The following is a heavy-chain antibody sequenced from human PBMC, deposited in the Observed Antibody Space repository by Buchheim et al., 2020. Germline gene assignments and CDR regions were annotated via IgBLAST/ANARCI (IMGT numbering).Heavy chain of an antibody. CDR2: INPEGSTT. CDR3: AGAPDCGGGSCYGYHYYGLDV. CDR1: EFTSRRYW. V-gene: IGHV3-74*01. D-gene: IGHD2-15*01. J-gene: IGHJ6*02. Sequence: EVQLVESGGGLVQTGGSLRLSCAASEFTSRRYWVHWVRQAPGKGLVWVSRINPEGSTTTYADSVKGRFTISREDGKNGVHLQMNSLRAEDTALYYCAGAPDCGGGSCYGYHYYGLDVWGQG.